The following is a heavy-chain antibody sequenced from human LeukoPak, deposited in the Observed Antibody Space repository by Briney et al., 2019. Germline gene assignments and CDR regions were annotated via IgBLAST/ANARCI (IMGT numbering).Heavy chain of an antibody. Sequence: GGSLRLSCAASGFTFSSYGMHWVRQAPGKGLDWVAFIRYDGRNKYYADSVKGRFTISRDNSKNTLYLQMNSLRAEDTAVYYCAKDLGQWELYDAFDIWDQGTMVTVSS. J-gene: IGHJ3*02. CDR1: GFTFSSYG. CDR3: AKDLGQWELYDAFDI. D-gene: IGHD1-26*01. V-gene: IGHV3-30*02. CDR2: IRYDGRNK.